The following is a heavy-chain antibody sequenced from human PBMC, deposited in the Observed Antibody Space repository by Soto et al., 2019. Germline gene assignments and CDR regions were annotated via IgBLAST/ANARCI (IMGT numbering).Heavy chain of an antibody. Sequence: APLKGSCKALGYTFTSYGISWVRQAPGQGLEWMGWISAYNGNTNYAQKLQGRVTMTTDTSTSTAYMELRSLRSDDTAVYYCARRRGCSSTSCSSSFDPWGQGTLVTVSS. D-gene: IGHD2-2*01. CDR3: ARRRGCSSTSCSSSFDP. V-gene: IGHV1-18*04. J-gene: IGHJ5*02. CDR2: ISAYNGNT. CDR1: GYTFTSYG.